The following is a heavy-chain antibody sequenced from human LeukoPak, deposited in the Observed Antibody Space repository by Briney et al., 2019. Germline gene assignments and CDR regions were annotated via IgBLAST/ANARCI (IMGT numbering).Heavy chain of an antibody. Sequence: GGSLRLSCAASGFTFSSYAMSWVRQAPGKGLEWVSAISGSGGSTYYADSVKGRFTISRDNSKNTLYLQMNSLRAEDTAVYYCAKPYYDFWSAYRGYFDYWGQGTLVTVSS. D-gene: IGHD3-3*01. J-gene: IGHJ4*02. CDR3: AKPYYDFWSAYRGYFDY. CDR1: GFTFSSYA. V-gene: IGHV3-23*01. CDR2: ISGSGGST.